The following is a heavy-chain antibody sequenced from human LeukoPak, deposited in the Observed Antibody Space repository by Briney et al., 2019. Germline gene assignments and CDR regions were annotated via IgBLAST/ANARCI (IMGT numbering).Heavy chain of an antibody. J-gene: IGHJ4*02. CDR3: ARDGDLDIVVVPAARFDY. D-gene: IGHD2-2*01. CDR2: ISAYNGNT. Sequence: ASVKVSCKASGYTFTSYGISWVRQAPGQGLEWMGWISAYNGNTNYAQKLQGRVTITTDTSTSTAYMELRSLRSDDTAVYYCARDGDLDIVVVPAARFDYWGQGTLVTVSS. V-gene: IGHV1-18*01. CDR1: GYTFTSYG.